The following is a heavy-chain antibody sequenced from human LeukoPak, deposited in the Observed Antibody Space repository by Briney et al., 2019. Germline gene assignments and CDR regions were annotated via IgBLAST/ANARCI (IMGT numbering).Heavy chain of an antibody. J-gene: IGHJ4*02. D-gene: IGHD4-17*01. Sequence: SETLSLTCTVSGGSISSYYWSWIRQPPGKGLEWIGYIYYSGSTNYNPSLKSRVTISVDTSKNQFSLKLSSVTAADTAVYYCARTEDGGYFNFDYWGQGTLVTVSS. CDR2: IYYSGST. V-gene: IGHV4-59*01. CDR3: ARTEDGGYFNFDY. CDR1: GGSISSYY.